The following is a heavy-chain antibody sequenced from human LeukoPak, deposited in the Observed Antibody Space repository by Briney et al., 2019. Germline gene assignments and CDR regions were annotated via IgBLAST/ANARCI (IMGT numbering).Heavy chain of an antibody. CDR3: ATDGGYCSSTSCYRGDYFDF. CDR1: GFTFSSYW. D-gene: IGHD2-2*02. J-gene: IGHJ4*02. Sequence: GGSLRLSCAASGFTFSSYWMSWVRQAPGKGLEWVANIKQDGSEKYYVDSVKGRFTISRDNAKNSLYLQMNSLRAEDTAVYYCATDGGYCSSTSCYRGDYFDFWGQGALVTVSS. CDR2: IKQDGSEK. V-gene: IGHV3-7*01.